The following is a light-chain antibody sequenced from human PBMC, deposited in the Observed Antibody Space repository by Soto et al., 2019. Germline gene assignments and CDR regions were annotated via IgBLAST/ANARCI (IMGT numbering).Light chain of an antibody. J-gene: IGLJ2*01. CDR2: SNN. CDR1: SSNIGSNT. V-gene: IGLV1-44*01. Sequence: QSVLTQPPSASGTPGQRGTISCSGSSSNIGSNTVNWYQQLPGTAPQLLIYSNNQRPSGVPDRFSGSKSGTSASLAISGLQSEDEADYYCAAWDDSLNGVVFGGGTKLTVL. CDR3: AAWDDSLNGVV.